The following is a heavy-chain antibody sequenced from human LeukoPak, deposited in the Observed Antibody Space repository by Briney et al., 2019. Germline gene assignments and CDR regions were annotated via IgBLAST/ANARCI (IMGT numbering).Heavy chain of an antibody. CDR2: ISGSGGST. V-gene: IGHV3-23*01. CDR3: ANKKGRVAVAGFPFDY. CDR1: GFSFSSYA. Sequence: GRSLRLSSSASGFSFSSYAMSWVRQAPGKGLEWVSAISGSGGSTYYADSVKGRFTISRDNSKNTLYLQMNTLRAEDTAVYYCANKKGRVAVAGFPFDYWGQGTLVTVSS. J-gene: IGHJ4*02. D-gene: IGHD6-19*01.